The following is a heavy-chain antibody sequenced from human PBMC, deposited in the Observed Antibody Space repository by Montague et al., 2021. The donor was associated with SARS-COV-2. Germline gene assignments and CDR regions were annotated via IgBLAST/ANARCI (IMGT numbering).Heavy chain of an antibody. CDR2: TYYRSKWYN. V-gene: IGHV6-1*01. CDR1: GDSVSRNSAA. J-gene: IGHJ4*02. Sequence: CAISGDSVSRNSAAWNWIRQSPSKGLEGLGRTYYRSKWYNDYAVSVKSRITINPDTSKNQISPQLNSVTPEDTAVYYCARTSASSDYWGQGTLVTVSS. CDR3: ARTSASSDY. D-gene: IGHD1-26*01.